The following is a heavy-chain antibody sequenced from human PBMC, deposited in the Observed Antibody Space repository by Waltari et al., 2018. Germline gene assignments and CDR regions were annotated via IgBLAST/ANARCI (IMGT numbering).Heavy chain of an antibody. Sequence: CSDYVMNWVRQGTGKRFEWVSSIRVANCIINYSAAVKGRFTISRDNAKSTLYLQMSNLRAEDTAVDYGARGSGVDYWGQGTLVTITS. V-gene: IGHV3-23*01. CDR3: ARGSGVDY. CDR2: IRVANCII. J-gene: IGHJ4*02. CDR1: CSDYV. D-gene: IGHD7-27*01.